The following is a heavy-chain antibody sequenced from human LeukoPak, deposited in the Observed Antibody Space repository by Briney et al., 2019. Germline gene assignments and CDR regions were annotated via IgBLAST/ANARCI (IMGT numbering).Heavy chain of an antibody. V-gene: IGHV3-53*01. CDR3: ARDSTDTMVDAFDI. J-gene: IGHJ3*02. Sequence: GGSLRLSCAASGFTVSSNYMSWVRQAPGKGLEWVSVIYSGGSTYYADSVKGRFTVSRDNSKNTLYLQMNSLRAEDTAVYYCARDSTDTMVDAFDIWGQGTMVTVSS. CDR2: IYSGGST. D-gene: IGHD3-10*01. CDR1: GFTVSSNY.